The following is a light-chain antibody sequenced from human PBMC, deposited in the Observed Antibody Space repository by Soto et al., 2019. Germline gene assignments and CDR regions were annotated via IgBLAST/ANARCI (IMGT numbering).Light chain of an antibody. CDR2: GAS. Sequence: EVVMTQSPATLSVSPGERATLSCRASRSVASNLAWYQHKPGQGPRLLLYGASTRASGIPARFSGSGSGTEFTLTISRLEPEDFAVYYCQQYGSSGTFGQGTKVDIK. CDR3: QQYGSSGT. V-gene: IGKV3-15*01. J-gene: IGKJ1*01. CDR1: RSVASN.